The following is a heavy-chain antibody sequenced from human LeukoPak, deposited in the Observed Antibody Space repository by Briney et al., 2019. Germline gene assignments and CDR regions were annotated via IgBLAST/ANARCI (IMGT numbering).Heavy chain of an antibody. J-gene: IGHJ4*02. CDR1: GDTFSNYA. V-gene: IGHV1-18*01. Sequence: ASVKVSCKASGDTFSNYAISWVRQAPGQGLEWMGWISAYNGNTNYAQKLQGRVTMTTDTSTSTAYMELRSLRSDDTAVYYCARASGSYEGGTTDYWGQGTLVTVSS. CDR3: ARASGSYEGGTTDY. D-gene: IGHD1-26*01. CDR2: ISAYNGNT.